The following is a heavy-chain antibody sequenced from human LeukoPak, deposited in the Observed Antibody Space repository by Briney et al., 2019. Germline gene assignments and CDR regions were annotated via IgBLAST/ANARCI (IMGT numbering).Heavy chain of an antibody. V-gene: IGHV4-59*01. CDR2: IYYSGST. D-gene: IGHD3-16*02. CDR1: GGSISSYY. CDR3: ARIWYDYVWGSYRYDDAFDI. J-gene: IGHJ3*02. Sequence: SETLSLTCTVSGGSISSYYWSWIRQPPGKGLEWIGYIYYSGSTNYNPSLKSRVTISVDTSKNQFSLKLSSVTAAGTAVYYCARIWYDYVWGSYRYDDAFDIWGQGTMVTVSS.